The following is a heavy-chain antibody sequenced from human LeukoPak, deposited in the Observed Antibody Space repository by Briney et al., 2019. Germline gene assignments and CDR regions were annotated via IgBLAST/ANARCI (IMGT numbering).Heavy chain of an antibody. CDR1: GYTFTGYY. CDR3: ARLNLPYCTNGVCYRYFDY. D-gene: IGHD2-8*01. CDR2: INPNSGGT. J-gene: IGHJ4*02. V-gene: IGHV1-2*02. Sequence: GASVKVSCKASGYTFTGYYMHWVRQAPGQGLEGMGWINPNSGGTNYAQKFQGRVTMTRDTSISTAYMELSRLRSDDTAVYYCARLNLPYCTNGVCYRYFDYWGQGTLVTVSS.